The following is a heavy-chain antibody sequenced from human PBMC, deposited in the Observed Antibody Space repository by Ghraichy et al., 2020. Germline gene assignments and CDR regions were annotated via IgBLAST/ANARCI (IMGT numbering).Heavy chain of an antibody. CDR1: GGSISSSRYY. D-gene: IGHD3-10*01. CDR3: ATSPDPYYYGSGSYYMYYFDY. V-gene: IGHV4-39*01. J-gene: IGHJ4*02. Sequence: GSLRLSCSVSGGSISSSRYYWGWVRQSPGKGLEWIGNIYYSGTTYYNPSLKSRVTISLDTSKDQFSLKLSSVAAADTAVYYCATSPDPYYYGSGSYYMYYFDYWGQGTLVTVSS. CDR2: IYYSGTT.